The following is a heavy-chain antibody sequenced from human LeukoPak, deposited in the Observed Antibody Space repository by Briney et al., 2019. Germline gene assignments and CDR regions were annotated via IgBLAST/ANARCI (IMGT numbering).Heavy chain of an antibody. D-gene: IGHD5-24*01. CDR3: ARPGGDRWLQFHRFDY. J-gene: IGHJ4*02. Sequence: PSETLSLTCTVSLGSTDCASSDCAWIRQPPGKGLEWIGIMYYTGGTYYNPSLKSRVTISGDTSKNQFSLKLSSVTAADTDMYDCARPGGDRWLQFHRFDYWGQGTLVTVSS. V-gene: IGHV4-39*01. CDR2: MYYTGGT. CDR1: LGSTDCASSD.